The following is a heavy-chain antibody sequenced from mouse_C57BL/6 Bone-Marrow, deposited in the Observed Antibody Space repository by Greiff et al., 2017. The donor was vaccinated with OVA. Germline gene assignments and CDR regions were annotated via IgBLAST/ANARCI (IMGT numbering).Heavy chain of an antibody. V-gene: IGHV5-9-1*02. CDR1: GFTFSSYA. D-gene: IGHD1-1*02. CDR3: TILWGGY. Sequence: EVQVVESGAGLVKPGGSLKLSCAASGFTFSSYAMSWVRQTPEKRLEWVAYISSGGDYIYYADTVKGRFTISRDNARNTLYLQLSSLKSGDTAMYYCTILWGGYWGQGTTLTVSS. CDR2: ISSGGDYI. J-gene: IGHJ2*01.